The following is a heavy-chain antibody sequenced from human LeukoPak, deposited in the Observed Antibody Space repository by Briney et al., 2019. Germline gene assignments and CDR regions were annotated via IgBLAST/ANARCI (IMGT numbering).Heavy chain of an antibody. CDR3: ARGLPKAVFGVGIED. D-gene: IGHD3-3*01. V-gene: IGHV1-8*01. Sequence: ASVKVSCNASGYPFTSYNVNWVRQATGQGLEWMGWMNTNSGNTGYSQNFQGRVTMTRDTSISTAYMELSSLMSEDTAVYYCARGLPKAVFGVGIEDWGQGTLVTVSS. CDR1: GYPFTSYN. J-gene: IGHJ1*01. CDR2: MNTNSGNT.